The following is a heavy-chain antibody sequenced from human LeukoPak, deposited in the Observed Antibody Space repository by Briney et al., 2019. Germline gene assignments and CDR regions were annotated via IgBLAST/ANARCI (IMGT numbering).Heavy chain of an antibody. CDR1: GGTFSSYA. V-gene: IGHV1-69*05. CDR3: ARCGSSSTSCSPAY. J-gene: IGHJ4*02. Sequence: SVKVSCEASGGTFSSYAISWVRQAPGQGLEWMGRIIPIFGTANYAQKFQGRVTITTDESTSTAYMELSSLRSEDTAVYYCARCGSSSTSCSPAYWGQGTLVTVSS. CDR2: IIPIFGTA. D-gene: IGHD2-2*01.